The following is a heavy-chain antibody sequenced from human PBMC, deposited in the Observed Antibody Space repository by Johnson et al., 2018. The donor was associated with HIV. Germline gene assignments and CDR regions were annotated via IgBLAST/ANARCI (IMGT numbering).Heavy chain of an antibody. V-gene: IGHV3-9*01. CDR3: ARDWGLYSSGWYVDAFDI. CDR1: GFTFDDYA. Sequence: VQLVESGGGLVQPGRSLRLSCAASGFTFDDYAMHWVRQAPGKGLEWVSGISWDSGSIGYADSVKGRFTISRVNSKNTLYLQMNSLRAEDTAVYYCARDWGLYSSGWYVDAFDIWGQGTMVTVSS. CDR2: ISWDSGSI. J-gene: IGHJ3*02. D-gene: IGHD6-19*01.